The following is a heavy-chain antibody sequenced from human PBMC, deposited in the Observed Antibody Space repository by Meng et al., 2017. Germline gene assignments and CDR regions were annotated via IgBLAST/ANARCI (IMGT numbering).Heavy chain of an antibody. CDR2: ISSSSSYI. CDR1: GLTFSSYS. J-gene: IGHJ6*02. Sequence: GESMKISCAASGLTFSSYSMNWGRQAPGKGLEWVSSISSSSSYIYYADSVKGRFTISRDNAKNSLYLQMNSLRAEDTAVYYCARGYYFYYGMDVWGQGTTVTVSS. D-gene: IGHD2-15*01. V-gene: IGHV3-21*01. CDR3: ARGYYFYYGMDV.